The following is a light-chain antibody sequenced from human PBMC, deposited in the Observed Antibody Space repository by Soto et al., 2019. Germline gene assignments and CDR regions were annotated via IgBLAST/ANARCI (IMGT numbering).Light chain of an antibody. J-gene: IGKJ5*01. Sequence: ETLMTQSPATLSVSPGERATLSCRASQSVNNNLAWYQQKLGQAPRVLIYDASNRATGIPARFSGSGSGTDFTLTISSLEPDDFAVYYCQQRADWPITFGQGTRLEIK. CDR3: QQRADWPIT. CDR2: DAS. CDR1: QSVNNN. V-gene: IGKV3-11*01.